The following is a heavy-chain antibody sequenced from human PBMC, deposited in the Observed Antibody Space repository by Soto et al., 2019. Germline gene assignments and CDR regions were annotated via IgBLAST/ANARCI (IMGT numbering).Heavy chain of an antibody. CDR2: ISYDGSNK. J-gene: IGHJ5*02. CDR1: GFTFSSYA. D-gene: IGHD2-15*01. Sequence: GGSLRLSCAASGFTFSSYAMHWVRQAPGKGLEWVAVISYDGSNKYYADSVKGRFTISRDNAKNSLYLQMNSLRAEDTAVYYCASTRIFDPWGQGTLVTVSS. CDR3: ASTRIFDP. V-gene: IGHV3-30-3*01.